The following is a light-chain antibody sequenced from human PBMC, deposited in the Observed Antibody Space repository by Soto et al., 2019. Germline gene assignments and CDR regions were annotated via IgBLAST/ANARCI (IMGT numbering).Light chain of an antibody. CDR1: QGVSTW. V-gene: IGKV1-12*01. Sequence: DIQMTQSPASVAASVGDRVTITCRASQGVSTWIAWFQQKPGQAPKLLIYAASLLQSGVPSRFNGSGSGTEFTLTISSLQPEDSATHFCQQANSFPVTFGQGTKVEI. CDR2: AAS. J-gene: IGKJ2*01. CDR3: QQANSFPVT.